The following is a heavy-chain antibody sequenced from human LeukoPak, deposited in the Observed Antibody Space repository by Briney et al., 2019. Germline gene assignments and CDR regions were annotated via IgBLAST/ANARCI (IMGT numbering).Heavy chain of an antibody. CDR3: AELGITMIGGV. J-gene: IGHJ6*04. CDR1: GFTFSSYE. V-gene: IGHV3-48*03. CDR2: ISSSGSTI. Sequence: GGSLRLSCADSGFTFSSYEMNWVRQAPGKGLEWVSYISSSGSTIYYADSVKGRFTISRDNAKNSLYLQMSSLRAEDTAVYYCAELGITMIGGVWGKGTTVTISS. D-gene: IGHD3-10*02.